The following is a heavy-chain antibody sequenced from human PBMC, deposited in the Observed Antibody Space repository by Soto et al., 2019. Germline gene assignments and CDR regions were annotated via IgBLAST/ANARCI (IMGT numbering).Heavy chain of an antibody. CDR2: ISSSSSTI. V-gene: IGHV3-48*01. Sequence: PGGSLRLSCAASGFTFSSYSMNWVRQAPGKGLEWVSYISSSSSTIYYADSVKGRFTISRDNAKNSLYLQMNSLRAEDTAVYYCARSNVLRYFGWLRGASSYGMDVWGQGTTVTVSS. J-gene: IGHJ6*02. CDR3: ARSNVLRYFGWLRGASSYGMDV. D-gene: IGHD3-9*01. CDR1: GFTFSSYS.